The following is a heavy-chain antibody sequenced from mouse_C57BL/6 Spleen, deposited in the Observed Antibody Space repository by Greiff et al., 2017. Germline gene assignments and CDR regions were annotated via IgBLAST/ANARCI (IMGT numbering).Heavy chain of an antibody. CDR3: ARGEAYFYFDY. CDR1: ASPFPSYW. CDR2: IDPNSGGT. J-gene: IGHJ2*01. V-gene: IGHV1-72*01. Sequence: QVQLQQPGAELVKPGASVRRSSKPSASPFPSYWCHWVKQRPGRGLEWIGRIDPNSGGTKYNEKFKSKATLTVDKPASTAYMQLSSLTSEDSAVYYCARGEAYFYFDYWGQGTTLTVSS. D-gene: IGHD2-10*01.